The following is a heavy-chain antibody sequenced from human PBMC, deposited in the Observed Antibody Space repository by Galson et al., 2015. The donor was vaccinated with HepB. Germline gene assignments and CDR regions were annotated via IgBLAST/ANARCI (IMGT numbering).Heavy chain of an antibody. CDR1: GFTFSNFG. CDR2: ITGGSPTM. J-gene: IGHJ6*03. V-gene: IGHV3-48*01. D-gene: IGHD3-16*01. CDR3: ARSYNYYYMDV. Sequence: SLRLSCAASGFTFSNFGMKWVRQAPRKGLEWLSYITGGSPTMYYADSVKGRFTISRDSAKSSLYLQMNSLRAEDTAVYYCARSYNYYYMDVWGEGTTVTVSS.